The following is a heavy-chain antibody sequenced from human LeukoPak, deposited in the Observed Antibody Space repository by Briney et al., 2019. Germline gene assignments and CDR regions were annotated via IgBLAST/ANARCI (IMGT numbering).Heavy chain of an antibody. Sequence: PSETLSLTCTVSGGSISSGGYYWSWIRQHPGKGLEWIGYIYYSGSTYYNPSLKSRVTISVDTSKNQFSLKLSSVTAADTAVYYCARDYDSSGYYYHFDYWGQGTLVTVSS. V-gene: IGHV4-30-4*08. CDR2: IYYSGST. D-gene: IGHD3-22*01. J-gene: IGHJ4*02. CDR3: ARDYDSSGYYYHFDY. CDR1: GGSISSGGYY.